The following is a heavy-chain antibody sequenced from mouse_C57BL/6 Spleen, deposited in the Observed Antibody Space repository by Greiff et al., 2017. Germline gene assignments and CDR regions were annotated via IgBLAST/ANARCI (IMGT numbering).Heavy chain of an antibody. J-gene: IGHJ3*01. CDR2: IYPSDSET. Sequence: QVQLQQPGAELVRPGSSVKLSCKASGYTFTSYWLDWVKQRPGQGLEWIGNIYPSDSETHYNQKFKDKATLTVDKSSGTAYMQLSSLTSEDSAVYDCARDYGSRRFAYWGQGTLVTVSA. V-gene: IGHV1-61*01. D-gene: IGHD1-1*01. CDR3: ARDYGSRRFAY. CDR1: GYTFTSYW.